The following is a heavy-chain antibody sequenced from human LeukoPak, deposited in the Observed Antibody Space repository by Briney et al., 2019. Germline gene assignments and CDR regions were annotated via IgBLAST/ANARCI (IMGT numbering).Heavy chain of an antibody. Sequence: PPETLSLTCTVSGGSISGYYWSWIRQPPGKGLEWIGYIYTSDNTNYNPSLKSRVTISVDTSKNQLSLKLSSVTAADTAVYYCARSRGYLSDYWGQGTLVTVSS. D-gene: IGHD3-16*02. J-gene: IGHJ4*02. CDR2: IYTSDNT. V-gene: IGHV4-4*09. CDR1: GGSISGYY. CDR3: ARSRGYLSDY.